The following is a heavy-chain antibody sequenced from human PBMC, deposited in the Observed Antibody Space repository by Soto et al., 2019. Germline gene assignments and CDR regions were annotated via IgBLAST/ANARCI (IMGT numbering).Heavy chain of an antibody. J-gene: IGHJ4*01. CDR2: ISDSGST. CDR1: VITFRSHA. V-gene: IGHV3-23*01. CDR3: TTDSYSTMIVVRFDY. Sequence: PGGSLRLSCEASVITFRSHAMSWVRQAPGRGLEWVSTISDSGSTYYTDSVKGRFTISRDNSKNTLYLQMNSLKTEDTGIYYCTTDSYSTMIVVRFDYWGHGTLVTVSS. D-gene: IGHD3-22*01.